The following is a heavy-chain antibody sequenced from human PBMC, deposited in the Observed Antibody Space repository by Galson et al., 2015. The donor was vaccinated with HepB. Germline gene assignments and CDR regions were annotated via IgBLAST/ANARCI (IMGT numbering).Heavy chain of an antibody. J-gene: IGHJ6*03. Sequence: SLRLSCAASGFNFDDYTMHWVRQAPGKGLEWVSLISWDGYSTYYADSVKGRFTISRDNSKNSLYLQMNSLRTEDTALYYCAKDICSSTSCYYYCMDVWGKGTTVTVSS. D-gene: IGHD2-2*01. CDR3: AKDICSSTSCYYYCMDV. CDR1: GFNFDDYT. CDR2: ISWDGYST. V-gene: IGHV3-43*01.